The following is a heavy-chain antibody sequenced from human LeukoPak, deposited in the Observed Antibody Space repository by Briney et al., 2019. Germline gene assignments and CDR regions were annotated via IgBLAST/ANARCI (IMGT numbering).Heavy chain of an antibody. J-gene: IGHJ4*02. CDR3: ARERRVGATNPFDY. Sequence: GASVKISCKASGYTFTSHHVHWVRQAPGQGLEWMGIINPSGGSTGYAQKFQGRVTMTRDMSTSTVYMELSSLRSEDTAVYYCARERRVGATNPFDYWGQGTLVTVSS. CDR2: INPSGGST. V-gene: IGHV1-46*01. CDR1: GYTFTSHH. D-gene: IGHD1-26*01.